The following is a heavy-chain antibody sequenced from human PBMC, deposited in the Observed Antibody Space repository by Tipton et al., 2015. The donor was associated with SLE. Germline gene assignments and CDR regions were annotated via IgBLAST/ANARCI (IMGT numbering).Heavy chain of an antibody. CDR1: GGSISTNY. V-gene: IGHV4-59*01. Sequence: TLSLTCTVSGGSISTNYWSWIRQPPGKGLEWIGYIYYSGSTNYNPSLKSRVTISVDTSKNQFSLKLSSVTAADTAVYYCARDGGVYDAFDIWGQGTMVTVSS. J-gene: IGHJ3*02. D-gene: IGHD3-16*01. CDR3: ARDGGVYDAFDI. CDR2: IYYSGST.